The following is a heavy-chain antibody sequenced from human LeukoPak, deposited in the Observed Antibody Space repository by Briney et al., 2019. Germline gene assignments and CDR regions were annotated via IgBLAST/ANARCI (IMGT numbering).Heavy chain of an antibody. CDR3: ARVGYYDSGGYYFVGSEYYFDH. D-gene: IGHD3-22*01. V-gene: IGHV4-38-2*01. J-gene: IGHJ4*02. Sequence: SETLTLTCAVSAYSISSGYYWGWIRQPPGKGLEWIGSIYRRGSTYYNPSLKSRVTISVDTSKNQFSLKLSSVTAADTAMYYCARVGYYDSGGYYFVGSEYYFDHWGQGTLVTVSS. CDR1: AYSISSGYY. CDR2: IYRRGST.